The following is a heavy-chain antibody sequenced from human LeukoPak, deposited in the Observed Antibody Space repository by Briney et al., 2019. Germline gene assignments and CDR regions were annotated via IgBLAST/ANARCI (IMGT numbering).Heavy chain of an antibody. J-gene: IGHJ6*03. CDR2: IYHSGNT. V-gene: IGHV4-38-2*02. CDR1: AYSISIGFY. D-gene: IGHD1-7*01. Sequence: PSETLSLTCTVSAYSISIGFYWGWIRQPPGKGLEWIGSIYHSGNTYYNPSLKSRVSVSVDTSKNQFSLKLSSVTAADTAVYYCARDNWNSGYMDVWGKGTTVTVSS. CDR3: ARDNWNSGYMDV.